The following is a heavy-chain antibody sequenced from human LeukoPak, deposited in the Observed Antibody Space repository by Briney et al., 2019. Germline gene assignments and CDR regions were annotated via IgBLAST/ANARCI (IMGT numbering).Heavy chain of an antibody. Sequence: PAESLKISCEASAYSFTSYWIGWVRQMPGKGLEWMGIINPGDSSTRYSPSFQGKVTISADKSIATAYRQWGSLKASDTAMYYCARRETSAWFRVDLWGQGTLVTVSS. V-gene: IGHV5-51*01. D-gene: IGHD6-19*01. CDR2: INPGDSST. CDR1: AYSFTSYW. CDR3: ARRETSAWFRVDL. J-gene: IGHJ4*02.